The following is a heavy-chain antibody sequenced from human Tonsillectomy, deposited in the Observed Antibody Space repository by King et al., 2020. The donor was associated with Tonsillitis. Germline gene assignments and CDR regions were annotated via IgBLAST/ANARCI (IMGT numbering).Heavy chain of an antibody. J-gene: IGHJ4*02. Sequence: QVQLVESGAEVKKPGASVRVSCKASGYIFTGHYMHWVRQAPGQGLEWMGWINPNSGGTNYAQKFHGRVTMTRDTSISTAYMELSRLTSDDTAVYYCARVRSSWLLEDLPGCSFDYWGQGTLVTVSS. CDR3: ARVRSSWLLEDLPGCSFDY. V-gene: IGHV1-2*02. D-gene: IGHD5-12*01. CDR2: INPNSGGT. CDR1: GYIFTGHY.